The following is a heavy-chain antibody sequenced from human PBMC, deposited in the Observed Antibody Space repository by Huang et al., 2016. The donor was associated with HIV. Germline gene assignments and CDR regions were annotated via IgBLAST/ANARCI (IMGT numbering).Heavy chain of an antibody. CDR2: IYPADSDT. CDR1: GYSFTNYW. V-gene: IGHV5-51*03. D-gene: IGHD2-21*02. CDR3: ARSEVLVTAVPFDH. Sequence: EVQLVQSEAEVKKPGESLKISCRGSGYSFTNYWIGWVRQRPGEGLEWMGVIYPADSDTIYGPSVQGQVTFSADKSPRTAYLQWSSLQASDTAIYYCARSEVLVTAVPFDHWGQGTLVTVSS. J-gene: IGHJ4*02.